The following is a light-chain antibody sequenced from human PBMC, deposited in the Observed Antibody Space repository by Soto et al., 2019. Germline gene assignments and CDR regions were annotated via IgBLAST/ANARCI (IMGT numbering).Light chain of an antibody. Sequence: DIQMTQSPSSVSASVGDRVTITCRASQDMSSWLGWYQQKPGKAPKLLIYAASNLQSGVPSRFSGSGSETDFTLTISSLEPEDSATYYCQQANSFPLTFGGGTKVEIK. CDR1: QDMSSW. CDR2: AAS. J-gene: IGKJ4*01. V-gene: IGKV1D-12*01. CDR3: QQANSFPLT.